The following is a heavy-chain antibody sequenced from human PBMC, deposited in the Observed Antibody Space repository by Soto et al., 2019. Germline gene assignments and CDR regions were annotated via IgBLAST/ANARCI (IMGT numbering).Heavy chain of an antibody. J-gene: IGHJ4*02. D-gene: IGHD1-26*01. CDR1: GFSLTTDRVG. Sequence: QLTLKESGPTLVKPTQTLTLTCTFSGFSLTTDRVGVGWIRQPPGEALEWLAVIYWDDSKTYRPSLESRLTITKDTSTDQVALTMTNMDSLDTATYYCAHAYGGRSLYWCQGTLVTVSS. CDR2: IYWDDSK. V-gene: IGHV2-5*02. CDR3: AHAYGGRSLY.